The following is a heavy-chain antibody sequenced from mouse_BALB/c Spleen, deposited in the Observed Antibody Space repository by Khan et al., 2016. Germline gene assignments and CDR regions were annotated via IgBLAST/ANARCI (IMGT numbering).Heavy chain of an antibody. CDR3: VRHAYYRYGDYAMDY. J-gene: IGHJ4*01. D-gene: IGHD2-14*01. V-gene: IGHV10-1*02. CDR1: EFTFNTYA. CDR2: IRSKSNNYAT. Sequence: EVQLVESGGGLVQPKGSLKLSCAASEFTFNTYAMNWVRQAPGKGLEWVARIRSKSNNYATYYADSVKDRFTISRDDSQSMLYLQMNNLKTEDTAMYYCVRHAYYRYGDYAMDYWGQGTSVTVSS.